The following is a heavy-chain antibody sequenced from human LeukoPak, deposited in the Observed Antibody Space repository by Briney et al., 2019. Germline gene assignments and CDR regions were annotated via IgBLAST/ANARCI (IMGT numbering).Heavy chain of an antibody. J-gene: IGHJ3*02. CDR3: ARTLWDTVLVPAPQNAFDI. D-gene: IGHD2-2*01. Sequence: SVKVSCKASGYTFTSYDVKWVRQATGQGLGWMGWMNPNSGNTGYAHKFQGRVTMARNTSISTAYLELSSLRSEDTAAYYCARTLWDTVLVPAPQNAFDIWGQGTMVTVSS. CDR2: MNPNSGNT. CDR1: GYTFTSYD. V-gene: IGHV1-8*01.